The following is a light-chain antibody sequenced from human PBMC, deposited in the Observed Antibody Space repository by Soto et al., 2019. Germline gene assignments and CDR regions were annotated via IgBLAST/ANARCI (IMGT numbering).Light chain of an antibody. V-gene: IGLV2-14*03. J-gene: IGLJ2*01. CDR3: SSYTTSSTVV. Sequence: QSALTQPASVSGSPGQSITISCTGTSSNVGGYNYVSWYQQHPGKAPKLLIYDVSNRPSGVSSRFSASKSGNTASLTISGLQAEYEADYYCSSYTTSSTVVFGGGTKLTVL. CDR2: DVS. CDR1: SSNVGGYNY.